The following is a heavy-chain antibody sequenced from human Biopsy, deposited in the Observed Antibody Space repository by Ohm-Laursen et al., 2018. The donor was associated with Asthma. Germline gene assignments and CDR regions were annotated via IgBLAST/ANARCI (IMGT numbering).Heavy chain of an antibody. Sequence: SLRLSCTASGFVFSQCGMHWVRQGPGKGLEWVAVISYDGSTKYSADSVKGRFIVSRDISKNILSLQMNSLRPEGTAVYYCARDVVWFREVGGMDVWGQGTTVTVSS. D-gene: IGHD3-10*01. CDR1: GFVFSQCG. CDR2: ISYDGSTK. CDR3: ARDVVWFREVGGMDV. J-gene: IGHJ6*02. V-gene: IGHV3-30*03.